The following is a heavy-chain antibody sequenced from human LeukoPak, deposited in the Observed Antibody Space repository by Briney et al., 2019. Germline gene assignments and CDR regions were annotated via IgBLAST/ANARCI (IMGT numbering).Heavy chain of an antibody. V-gene: IGHV4-61*01. D-gene: IGHD6-19*01. Sequence: SETLSLTCTVSGYSIRSGYYWGWIRQPPGKALEWIGYIYYSGGTNYNPSLKSRVTISVDTSKNQFSLKLSSVTAADTAVYYCARSRQWHYYYMDVWGKGTTVTVSS. CDR3: ARSRQWHYYYMDV. CDR1: GYSIRSGYY. CDR2: IYYSGGT. J-gene: IGHJ6*03.